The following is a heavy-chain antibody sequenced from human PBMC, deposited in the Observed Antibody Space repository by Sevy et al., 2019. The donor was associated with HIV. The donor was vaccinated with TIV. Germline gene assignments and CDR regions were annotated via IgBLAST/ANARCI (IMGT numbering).Heavy chain of an antibody. Sequence: ALVKVSCKASGYTFTSYRISWVRQAPGQGLEWMGWISTLDVNTNNAQRFQGRVTMTTDTSTSTAYMELRSLRSDDTAVYYCARDDCSSLSCHGSLLYWGQGTLVTVSS. V-gene: IGHV1-18*01. CDR3: ARDDCSSLSCHGSLLY. D-gene: IGHD2-2*01. J-gene: IGHJ4*02. CDR2: ISTLDVNT. CDR1: GYTFTSYR.